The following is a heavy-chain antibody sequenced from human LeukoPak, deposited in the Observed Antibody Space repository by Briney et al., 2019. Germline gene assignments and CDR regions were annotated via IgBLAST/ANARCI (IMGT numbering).Heavy chain of an antibody. CDR1: GGSISSSSYY. Sequence: SQTLSLTCTVSGGSISSSSYYWSWIRQPAGKGLEWIGRIYTSGSTNYNPSLKSRVTISVDTSKNQFSLKLSSVTAADTAVYYCARSGAAMVIAFFDYWGQGTLVTVSS. D-gene: IGHD5-18*01. V-gene: IGHV4-61*02. CDR3: ARSGAAMVIAFFDY. J-gene: IGHJ4*02. CDR2: IYTSGST.